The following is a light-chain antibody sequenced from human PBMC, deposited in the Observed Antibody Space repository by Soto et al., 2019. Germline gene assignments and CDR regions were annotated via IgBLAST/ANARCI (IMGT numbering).Light chain of an antibody. CDR2: SNN. CDR3: ASWDDSLNGLV. J-gene: IGLJ3*02. V-gene: IGLV1-44*01. Sequence: QSVLTQPPSASATPGQRVTICCSGSSSNIGSNNVEWYQHLPGTAPKLLIYSNNQGPSGVPDRFSGSKSGTSASLAISGLQSEDEADYYCASWDDSLNGLVIGGGTKVTVL. CDR1: SSNIGSNN.